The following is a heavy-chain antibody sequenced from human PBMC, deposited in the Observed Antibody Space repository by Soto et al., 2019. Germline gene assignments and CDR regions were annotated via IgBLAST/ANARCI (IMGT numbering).Heavy chain of an antibody. D-gene: IGHD6-19*01. CDR1: GCSISSYY. J-gene: IGHJ4*02. Sequence: PXETLSLTCTVSGCSISSYYWSWIRQSPGKGLEWIGYIYSSGVTDYNPPLKSRVTMSVDTSKNQFSLKLNSVTASDTAVYYCAREGGSAPAGSFDSWGQGALVTVSS. CDR2: IYSSGVT. CDR3: AREGGSAPAGSFDS. V-gene: IGHV4-59*12.